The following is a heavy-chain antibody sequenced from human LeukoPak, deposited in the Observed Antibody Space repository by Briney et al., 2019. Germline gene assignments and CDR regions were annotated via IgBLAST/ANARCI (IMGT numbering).Heavy chain of an antibody. V-gene: IGHV4-59*01. CDR3: ARGMSIAAAGNYWYFDL. CDR2: IYYSGST. J-gene: IGHJ2*01. CDR1: GGSISTYY. Sequence: SETLSLTCAVSGGSISTYYWSWIRQPPGKGLEWIGYIYYSGSTNYNPSLKSRVTISLDTSKNQFSLRLSSVTAADTAVYYCARGMSIAAAGNYWYFDLWGRGTLVTVSS. D-gene: IGHD6-13*01.